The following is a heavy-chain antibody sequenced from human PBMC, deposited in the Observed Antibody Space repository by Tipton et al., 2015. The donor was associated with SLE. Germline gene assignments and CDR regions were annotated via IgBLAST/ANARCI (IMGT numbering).Heavy chain of an antibody. Sequence: TLSLTCTVSGGSISWSSYYWDWIRQPPGKGLEWIGSIYSSGSPYYNASLKSRVTISVDRSKNQFSLRLSSVTAADTAVYYCARHADRIFGVPYWGQGTLVTVSS. J-gene: IGHJ4*02. CDR1: GGSISWSSYY. V-gene: IGHV4-39*01. CDR3: ARHADRIFGVPY. CDR2: IYSSGSP. D-gene: IGHD3-3*02.